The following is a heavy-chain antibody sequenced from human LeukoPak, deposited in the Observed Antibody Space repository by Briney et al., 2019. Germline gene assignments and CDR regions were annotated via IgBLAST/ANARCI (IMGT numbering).Heavy chain of an antibody. CDR2: INSDGSST. D-gene: IGHD2-2*01. J-gene: IGHJ4*02. Sequence: GGSLRLSCAASGFTFSSYWMHWVRQAPGKGLVWVSRINSDGSSTSYADSVKGRFTISRDNAKNTLFLQMNSLRAEDTAVYYCGRGRFCSSASCYYFDYWGEGTLVTASS. CDR3: GRGRFCSSASCYYFDY. CDR1: GFTFSSYW. V-gene: IGHV3-74*01.